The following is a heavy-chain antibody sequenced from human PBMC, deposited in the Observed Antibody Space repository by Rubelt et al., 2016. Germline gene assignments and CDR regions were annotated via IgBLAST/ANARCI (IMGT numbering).Heavy chain of an antibody. Sequence: SCVASGFTFSNYGMNWVRQAPGEGLVWVARIKNDATSTSYADPVEGRFTISRDNARNILYLQMNSLRADDTAVYSCARDYGESRKDVWSWGAPGGKEKYYSYGMDVWGRGTTVTVSS. CDR1: GFTFSNYG. D-gene: IGHD3-16*01. J-gene: IGHJ6*02. CDR2: IKNDATST. CDR3: ARDYGESRKDVWSWGAPGGKEKYYSYGMDV. V-gene: IGHV3-74*01.